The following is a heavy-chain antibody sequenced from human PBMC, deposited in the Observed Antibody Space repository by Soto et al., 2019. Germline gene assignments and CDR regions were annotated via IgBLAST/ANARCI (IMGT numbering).Heavy chain of an antibody. D-gene: IGHD4-17*01. CDR3: ARDMTTVSTGHDAFDI. V-gene: IGHV1-18*01. CDR1: GGTFSSYG. J-gene: IGHJ3*02. CDR2: ISAYNGNT. Sequence: ASVKVSCKASGGTFSSYGISWVRQAPGQGLEWMGWISAYNGNTNYAQKLQGRVTMTTDTSTSTAYMELRSLRSDDTAVYYCARDMTTVSTGHDAFDIWGQGTMVTVSS.